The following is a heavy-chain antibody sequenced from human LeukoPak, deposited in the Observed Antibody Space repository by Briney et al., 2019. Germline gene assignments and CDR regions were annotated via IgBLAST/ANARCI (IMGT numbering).Heavy chain of an antibody. J-gene: IGHJ4*02. Sequence: SETLSLTCAVSGGSISSGNWWGWVRQPPGKGLEWIGEIYHTGNTNCNPSLKSRVTISVDKSKNQFSLNLSSVTAADTAVYYCARLIYSSSASGFDFWGQGTLVTVSS. CDR2: IYHTGNT. V-gene: IGHV4-4*02. CDR3: ARLIYSSSASGFDF. CDR1: GGSISSGNW. D-gene: IGHD6-6*01.